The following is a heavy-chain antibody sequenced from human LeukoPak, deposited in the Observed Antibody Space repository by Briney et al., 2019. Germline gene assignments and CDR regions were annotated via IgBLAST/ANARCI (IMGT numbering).Heavy chain of an antibody. CDR1: GFTFTSYA. V-gene: IGHV3-23*01. D-gene: IGHD3-9*01. J-gene: IGHJ5*02. Sequence: GGSLRLSCAAYGFTFTSYAMSWVRQAPGKGLEWVSAISGSGGSTYYADSVKGRFTISRDNSKNTLYLQMNSLRAEDTAVYYCARAYFDWTNWFDPWGQGTLVTVSS. CDR2: ISGSGGST. CDR3: ARAYFDWTNWFDP.